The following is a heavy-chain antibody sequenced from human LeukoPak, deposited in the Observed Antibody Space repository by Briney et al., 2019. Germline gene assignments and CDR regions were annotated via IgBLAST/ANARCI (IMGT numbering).Heavy chain of an antibody. CDR2: INPNSGGT. V-gene: IGHV1-2*02. CDR1: GYTFTGYY. CDR3: ARGVIATAGTEWFDP. J-gene: IGHJ5*02. Sequence: ASVKVSCKASGYTFTGYYMHWVRQAPGQGLEWMGWINPNSGGTNYAQKFQGRVTMTRDTSISTAYMELSRLRSDDTAVYYCARGVIATAGTEWFDPWGQGTLVTVSS. D-gene: IGHD6-13*01.